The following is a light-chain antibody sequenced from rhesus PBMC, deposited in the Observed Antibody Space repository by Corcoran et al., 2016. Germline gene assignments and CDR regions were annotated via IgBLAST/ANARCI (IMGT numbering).Light chain of an antibody. Sequence: DIQMTQSPSSLSASVGDKVTITCRASQGISSWIAWYQQKPGEAPKLLLYAASSLQSGVPSRFSGSGSGTDYTLTISSLQPEDFATYYCKQGYNTPFTFGPGTKLD. V-gene: IGKV1-18*01. J-gene: IGKJ3*01. CDR3: KQGYNTPFT. CDR2: AAS. CDR1: QGISSW.